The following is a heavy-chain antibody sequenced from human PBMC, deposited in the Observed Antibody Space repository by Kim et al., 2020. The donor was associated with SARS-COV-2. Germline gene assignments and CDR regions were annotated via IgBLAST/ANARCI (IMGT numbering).Heavy chain of an antibody. CDR1: GFTFSSYG. CDR3: AKDSWYYDSSGYPHSPNCFDP. Sequence: GGSLRLSCAASGFTFSSYGMHWVRQAPGKGLEWVAVITYDGSNKYYADSVKGRFTISRDNSKNTLYLQMNSLRAEDTAVYYCAKDSWYYDSSGYPHSPNCFDPWGQGALVTVSS. D-gene: IGHD3-22*01. CDR2: ITYDGSNK. V-gene: IGHV3-30*18. J-gene: IGHJ5*02.